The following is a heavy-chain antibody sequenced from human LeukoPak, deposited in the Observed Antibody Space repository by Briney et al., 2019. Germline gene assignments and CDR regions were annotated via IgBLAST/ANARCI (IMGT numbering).Heavy chain of an antibody. CDR1: GFTFSDYY. D-gene: IGHD6-19*01. CDR3: ARVSDISVAAYFDY. CDR2: INWNGGST. V-gene: IGHV3-20*04. Sequence: PGGSLRLSCEASGFTFSDYYMSWIRQAPGKGLEWVSTINWNGGSTGYADSVKGRFTISRDNAKNSLYLQMNSLRAEDTALYYCARVSDISVAAYFDYWGQGTLVTVSS. J-gene: IGHJ4*02.